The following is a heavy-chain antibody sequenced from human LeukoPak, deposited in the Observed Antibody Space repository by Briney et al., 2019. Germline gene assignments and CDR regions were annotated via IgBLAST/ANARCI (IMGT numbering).Heavy chain of an antibody. CDR1: GYTFTGYY. D-gene: IGHD5-12*01. V-gene: IGHV1-2*02. J-gene: IGHJ4*02. CDR2: INPNSGGT. Sequence: ASVKVSCKASGYTFTGYYMHWVRQAPGQGLEWLGWINPNSGGTNYAQKFQGRVTMTRDTSISTAYMELSRLRSDDTAVYYCARSGYSGYDPRRYFDYWGQGTLVTVSS. CDR3: ARSGYSGYDPRRYFDY.